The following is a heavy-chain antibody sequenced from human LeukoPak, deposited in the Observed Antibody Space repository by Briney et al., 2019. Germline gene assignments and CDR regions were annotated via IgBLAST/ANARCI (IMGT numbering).Heavy chain of an antibody. CDR2: ISGSSSYI. Sequence: GGSLRLSCAASGFTFSNYNMWWVRQAPGKGLEWVSSISGSSSYIYYADSVKGRFTISRDNAKNSLYLQMNSLRAEDTAVYYCAREVRGGSWLDYWGQGTLVTVSS. CDR3: AREVRGGSWLDY. D-gene: IGHD6-13*01. V-gene: IGHV3-21*01. J-gene: IGHJ4*02. CDR1: GFTFSNYN.